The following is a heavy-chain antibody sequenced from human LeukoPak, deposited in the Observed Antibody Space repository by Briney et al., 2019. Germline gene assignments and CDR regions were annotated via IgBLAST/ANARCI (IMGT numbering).Heavy chain of an antibody. Sequence: ASVKVSCKASGYTFTGYYMHWVRQAPGQGLEWMGIINPSGGSTSYAQKFQGRVTMTRDMSTSTDYMELSSLRSEDTAVYYCARDNSVEDTAWWFERWGQGTLVTVSS. D-gene: IGHD4-23*01. CDR2: INPSGGST. V-gene: IGHV1-46*01. J-gene: IGHJ5*02. CDR1: GYTFTGYY. CDR3: ARDNSVEDTAWWFER.